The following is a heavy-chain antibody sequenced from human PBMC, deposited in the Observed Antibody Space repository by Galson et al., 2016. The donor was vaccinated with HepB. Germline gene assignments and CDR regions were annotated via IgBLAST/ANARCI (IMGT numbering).Heavy chain of an antibody. J-gene: IGHJ6*02. D-gene: IGHD4-17*01. V-gene: IGHV3-48*03. CDR1: GFTFSSFE. CDR3: ARDLVYPGDYGKYYYYGMDV. Sequence: SLRLSCAASGFTFSSFEMNWVRQAPGKGLEWLSYISSSGTTIYYADSVKGRFTISRDNARNSLYLQMNSLRVEDTAVYSCARDLVYPGDYGKYYYYGMDVWGQGTTVTVSS. CDR2: ISSSGTTI.